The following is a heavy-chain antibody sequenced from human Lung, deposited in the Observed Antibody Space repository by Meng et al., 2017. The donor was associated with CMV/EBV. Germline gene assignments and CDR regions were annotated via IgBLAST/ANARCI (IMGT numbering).Heavy chain of an antibody. CDR3: ARDLYDILTGYYKGYYGMDV. D-gene: IGHD3-9*01. J-gene: IGHJ6*02. Sequence: GGSLRLXCAASGFTFSSYSMNWVRQAPGKGLEWVSSISSSSSYIYYADSVKGRFTISRDNAKNSLYLQMNSLRAEDTAVYYCARDLYDILTGYYKGYYGMDVWXQGTRVTVSS. CDR2: ISSSSSYI. V-gene: IGHV3-21*01. CDR1: GFTFSSYS.